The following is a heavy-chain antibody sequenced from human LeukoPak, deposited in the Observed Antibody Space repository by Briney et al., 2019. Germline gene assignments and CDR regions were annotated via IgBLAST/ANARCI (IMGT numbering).Heavy chain of an antibody. V-gene: IGHV3-7*04. CDR1: GFTFSSYA. D-gene: IGHD4-17*01. CDR3: ARARGETTVTYYFDY. CDR2: IKQDGGEK. J-gene: IGHJ4*02. Sequence: GGSLRLSCAASGFTFSSYAMSWVRQAPGKGLEWVANIKQDGGEKYYVDSVKGRFTISRDNAKNSLYLQMNSLRADDTAVYYCARARGETTVTYYFDYWGQGTLVTVSS.